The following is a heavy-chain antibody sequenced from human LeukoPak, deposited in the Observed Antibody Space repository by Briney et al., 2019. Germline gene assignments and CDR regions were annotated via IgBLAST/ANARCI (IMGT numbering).Heavy chain of an antibody. CDR3: ATSNCGGDCYSTYYYYMDV. CDR2: IIPIFGTA. J-gene: IGHJ6*03. D-gene: IGHD2-21*02. V-gene: IGHV1-69*05. CDR1: GYTFTGYY. Sequence: GASVKVSCKASGYTFTGYYMHWVRQAPGQGLEWMGGIIPIFGTANYAQKLQGRATITTDESTSTAYMELSSLRSEDTAVYYCATSNCGGDCYSTYYYYMDVWGKGTTVTVSS.